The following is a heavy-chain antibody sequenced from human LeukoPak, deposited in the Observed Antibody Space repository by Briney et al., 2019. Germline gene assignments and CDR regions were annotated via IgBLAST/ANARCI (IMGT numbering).Heavy chain of an antibody. V-gene: IGHV3-9*01. J-gene: IGHJ4*02. CDR1: AFTFSSYA. CDR3: AKDREYAPRGYFDY. CDR2: ISWNSGSI. Sequence: GGSLRLSCAASAFTFSSYAMHWVRQAPGKGLEWVSGISWNSGSIGYADSVKGRFTISRDNAKNSLYLQMNSLRAEDTALYYCAKDREYAPRGYFDYWGQGTLVTVSS. D-gene: IGHD2/OR15-2a*01.